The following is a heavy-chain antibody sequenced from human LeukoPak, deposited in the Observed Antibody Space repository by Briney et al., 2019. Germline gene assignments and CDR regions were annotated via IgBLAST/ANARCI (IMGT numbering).Heavy chain of an antibody. Sequence: GRSLRLSCAASGFTFSSYAMHWVRQAPGKGLEWVAVISYDGGNKYYADSVKGRFTISRDNSKNTLYLQMNSLRAEDTAVYYCAREGFGEQWLVREYFDYWGQGTLVTVSS. CDR3: AREGFGEQWLVREYFDY. J-gene: IGHJ4*02. D-gene: IGHD6-19*01. CDR1: GFTFSSYA. CDR2: ISYDGGNK. V-gene: IGHV3-30-3*01.